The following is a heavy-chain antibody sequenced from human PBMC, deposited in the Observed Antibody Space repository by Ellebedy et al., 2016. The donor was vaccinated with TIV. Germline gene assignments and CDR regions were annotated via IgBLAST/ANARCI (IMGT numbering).Heavy chain of an antibody. Sequence: AASVKVSCKASGYTFIGYGITWVRQAPGQGLEWMGWISDHKGNTNYAQKFQGRVTITADKSTSTAYMELSSLRSEDTAVYYCARDQSHWWHWGQGTLVTVSS. D-gene: IGHD2-8*02. V-gene: IGHV1-18*01. J-gene: IGHJ4*02. CDR1: GYTFIGYG. CDR3: ARDQSHWWH. CDR2: ISDHKGNT.